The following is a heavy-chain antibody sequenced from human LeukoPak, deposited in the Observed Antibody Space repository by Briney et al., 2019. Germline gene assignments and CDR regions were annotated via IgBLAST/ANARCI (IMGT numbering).Heavy chain of an antibody. Sequence: PGGSLRLSCAASGFTFSDYRMYWVRQPPGKGLVWASYINTDGRTTKYADSVRGRFTISRDNAKNTLYLQMNSLRAEDTAVYYCARGGVGLGVWGQGTTVTVSS. CDR2: INTDGRTT. CDR1: GFTFSDYR. V-gene: IGHV3-74*03. J-gene: IGHJ6*02. CDR3: ARGGVGLGV.